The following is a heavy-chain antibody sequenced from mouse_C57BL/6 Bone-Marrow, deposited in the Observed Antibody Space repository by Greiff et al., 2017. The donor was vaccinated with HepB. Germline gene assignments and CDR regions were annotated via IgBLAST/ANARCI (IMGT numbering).Heavy chain of an antibody. CDR3: TRDLHYYGSSSSAWFAY. Sequence: DVMLVEPGEGLVKPGGSLKLSCAASGFTFSSYAMSWVRQTPEKRLEWVAYISSGGDYIYYADTVKGRFTISGDNARNTLYLQMSSLKSEDTAMYYCTRDLHYYGSSSSAWFAYWGQGTLVTVSA. CDR1: GFTFSSYA. J-gene: IGHJ3*01. D-gene: IGHD1-1*01. V-gene: IGHV5-9-1*02. CDR2: ISSGGDYI.